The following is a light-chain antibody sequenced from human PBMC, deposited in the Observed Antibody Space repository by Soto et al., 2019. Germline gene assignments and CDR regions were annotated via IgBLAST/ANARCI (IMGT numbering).Light chain of an antibody. CDR1: QSISSW. V-gene: IGKV1-5*03. CDR2: KAS. J-gene: IGKJ1*01. CDR3: QQYNRAWT. Sequence: DLQMTQSPSTLSASVGDRVTITCRASQSISSWLAWYQQKPGKAPNLLIYKASSLESGVPSRFSGSGSGTEFTLTISSLQPDDFATYYCQQYNRAWTFGQGTKVEIK.